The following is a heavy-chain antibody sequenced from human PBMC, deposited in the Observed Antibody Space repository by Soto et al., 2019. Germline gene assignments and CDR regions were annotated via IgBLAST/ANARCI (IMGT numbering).Heavy chain of an antibody. V-gene: IGHV3-23*01. CDR1: GFTFSNYA. CDR2: ISSAVNT. D-gene: IGHD6-6*01. J-gene: IGHJ4*02. Sequence: RRLSCAGSGFTFSNYAMSWVRHAPGKGLEWVSAISSAVNTYYADSVKGRFTISRDNSKNTLSLQMNSLRAEDTAVYYCAKQVRDGTSSPYYFDYWGQGTLVTVSS. CDR3: AKQVRDGTSSPYYFDY.